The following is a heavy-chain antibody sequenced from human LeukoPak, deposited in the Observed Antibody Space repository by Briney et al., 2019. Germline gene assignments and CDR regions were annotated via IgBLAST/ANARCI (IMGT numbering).Heavy chain of an antibody. D-gene: IGHD3-22*01. CDR1: GXXIXXXX. Sequence: ASETLSLTCTXXGXXIXXXXXXXXXXPXXXXXXXXXXXXXXXXTXXNXSLXXRVTISVDTSKNQFSLKLSSVTAADTAVYYXAXLXXYDSSGYLSAFDIWGQGTMVTVSS. CDR2: XXXXXXT. CDR3: AXLXXYDSSGYLSAFDI. V-gene: IGHV4-59*01. J-gene: IGHJ3*02.